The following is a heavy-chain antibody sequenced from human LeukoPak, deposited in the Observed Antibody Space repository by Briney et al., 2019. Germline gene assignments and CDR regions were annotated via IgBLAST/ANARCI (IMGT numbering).Heavy chain of an antibody. V-gene: IGHV1-69*13. CDR2: IIPIFGTA. CDR1: GGTFSSYA. CDR3: AREIWFGELFVSFDY. D-gene: IGHD3-10*01. J-gene: IGHJ4*02. Sequence: SVKVSCKASGGTFSSYAISWVRQAPGQGLEWMGGIIPIFGTANYAQKFQGRVTITADESTSTAYMELSSLRSEDTAVYYCAREIWFGELFVSFDYWGQGTLVTVSS.